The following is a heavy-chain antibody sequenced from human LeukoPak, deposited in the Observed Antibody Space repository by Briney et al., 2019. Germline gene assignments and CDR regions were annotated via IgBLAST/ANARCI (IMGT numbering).Heavy chain of an antibody. CDR2: ISGSSSYI. CDR3: ARKYCYDSSGYWVSDY. V-gene: IGHV3-21*01. D-gene: IGHD3-22*01. Sequence: PGGSLRLSCAASGFTFSSYSMNWVRQAPGKGLEWVSSISGSSSYIYYADSVKGRFTISRDNAKNSLYLQMNSLRAEDTAVYYCARKYCYDSSGYWVSDYWGQGTLVTVSS. CDR1: GFTFSSYS. J-gene: IGHJ4*02.